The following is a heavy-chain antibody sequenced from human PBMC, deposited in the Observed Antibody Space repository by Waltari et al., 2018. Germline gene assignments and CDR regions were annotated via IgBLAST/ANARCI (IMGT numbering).Heavy chain of an antibody. CDR1: GFTFSSYG. Sequence: QVQLVESGGGVVQPGRSLRLSCAASGFTFSSYGMHWVRQAPGKGLEWVAVISYDGSNNYYADSVKGRFTISRDNSKNTLYLQMNSLRAEDTAVYYCAKDPRAARPGGMDVWGQVTTVTVSS. CDR3: AKDPRAARPGGMDV. V-gene: IGHV3-30*18. J-gene: IGHJ6*02. D-gene: IGHD6-6*01. CDR2: ISYDGSNN.